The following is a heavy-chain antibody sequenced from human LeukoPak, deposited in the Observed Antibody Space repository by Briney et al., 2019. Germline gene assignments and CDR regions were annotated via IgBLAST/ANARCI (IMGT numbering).Heavy chain of an antibody. V-gene: IGHV4-34*01. D-gene: IGHD3-22*01. CDR1: GGSINSYY. CDR2: INHSGST. Sequence: SETLSLTCTVSGGSINSYYWSWIRQPPGKGLEWIGEINHSGSTNYNPSLKSRVTISVDTSKNQFSLKLSSVTAADTAVYYCARGTRGSGYYYDSSGYSYYFDYWGQGTLVTVSS. J-gene: IGHJ4*02. CDR3: ARGTRGSGYYYDSSGYSYYFDY.